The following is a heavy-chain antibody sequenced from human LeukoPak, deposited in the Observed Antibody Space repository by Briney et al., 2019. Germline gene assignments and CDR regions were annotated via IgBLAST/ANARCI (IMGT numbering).Heavy chain of an antibody. V-gene: IGHV1-2*02. Sequence: ASVTVSCKASEYTFTVYYMHWVRQAPGQGLEWMGWINPNSGATNYEHKFQGRVTMTRDTSISTAYMELSRLTSDDTAVYYCAKGLISGWYGRGFDPWGQGTLVTVSS. CDR3: AKGLISGWYGRGFDP. J-gene: IGHJ5*02. CDR1: EYTFTVYY. CDR2: INPNSGAT. D-gene: IGHD6-19*01.